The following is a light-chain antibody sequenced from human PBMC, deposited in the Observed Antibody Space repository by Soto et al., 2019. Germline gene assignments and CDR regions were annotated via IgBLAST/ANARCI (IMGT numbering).Light chain of an antibody. CDR2: PNN. V-gene: IGLV1-44*01. J-gene: IGLJ1*01. CDR3: AAWDDSLNGRV. Sequence: QSVLAQPPSASGTPGQRVTISCSGSSSNIGGNTVNWYQQLPGTAPKLLIYPNNQRPSGVPDRFSGSKSGTSASLAISGLQSEDEADYYCAAWDDSLNGRVFGTGTKVTVL. CDR1: SSNIGGNT.